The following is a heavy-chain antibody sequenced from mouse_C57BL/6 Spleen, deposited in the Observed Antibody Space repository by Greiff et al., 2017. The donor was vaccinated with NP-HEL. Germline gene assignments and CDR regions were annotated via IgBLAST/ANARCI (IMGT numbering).Heavy chain of an antibody. Sequence: VQLQQPGAELVMPGASVKLFCKASGYTFTSYWMHWVKQRPGQGLEWIGEIDPSDSYTNYNQKFKGKSTLTVDKSSSTAYMQLSSLTSEDSAVYYCARSGTGSRGDYWGQGTTLAVSS. CDR1: GYTFTSYW. D-gene: IGHD3-1*01. V-gene: IGHV1-69*01. CDR3: ARSGTGSRGDY. J-gene: IGHJ2*01. CDR2: IDPSDSYT.